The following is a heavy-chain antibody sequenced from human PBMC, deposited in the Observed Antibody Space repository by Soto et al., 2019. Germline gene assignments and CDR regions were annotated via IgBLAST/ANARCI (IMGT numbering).Heavy chain of an antibody. Sequence: QVQLVESGGGVVQPGRSLRLSCAASGFTLSTYAMHWVRQAPGKGLEWVAFIAYDGSNKYYADSVKGRFTISRDNSEKTLYLQMNSLRAEDTAVYYCARDAYYDFWSGYYTLDYWGQGTLVTVSS. D-gene: IGHD3-3*01. CDR3: ARDAYYDFWSGYYTLDY. V-gene: IGHV3-30-3*01. CDR2: IAYDGSNK. CDR1: GFTLSTYA. J-gene: IGHJ4*02.